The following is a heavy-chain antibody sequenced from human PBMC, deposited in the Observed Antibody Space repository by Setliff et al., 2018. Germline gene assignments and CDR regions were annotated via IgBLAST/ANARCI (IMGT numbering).Heavy chain of an antibody. Sequence: SETLSLTCAVYGGSFSSHHWCWIRQPPWKGLEWIGEINHSGSANYNPSLKSRVTISLDTSKNQFSLKLSSVAAADTAVYYCARESGARRVSYYFDYWGQGTLVTVSS. J-gene: IGHJ4*02. D-gene: IGHD1-26*01. V-gene: IGHV4-34*01. CDR2: INHSGSA. CDR1: GGSFSSHH. CDR3: ARESGARRVSYYFDY.